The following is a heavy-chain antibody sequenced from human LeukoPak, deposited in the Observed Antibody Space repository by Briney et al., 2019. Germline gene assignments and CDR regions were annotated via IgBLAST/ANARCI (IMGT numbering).Heavy chain of an antibody. V-gene: IGHV3-7*01. D-gene: IGHD6-6*01. CDR2: IKQDGSEK. CDR3: ARDHLYSSSPTDAFDI. CDR1: GFTFSSYW. Sequence: GGSLRLSCAASGFTFSSYWMSWVRQAPGKELEWVANIKQDGSEKYYVDSVKGRFTISRDNAKNSLYLQMNSLRAEDTAVYYCARDHLYSSSPTDAFDIWGQGTMVTVSS. J-gene: IGHJ3*02.